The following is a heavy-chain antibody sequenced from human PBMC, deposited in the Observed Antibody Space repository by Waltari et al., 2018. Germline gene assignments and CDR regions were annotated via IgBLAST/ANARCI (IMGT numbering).Heavy chain of an antibody. CDR3: AREGEGYCSSTSCYAFDY. D-gene: IGHD2-2*01. Sequence: QVQLVQSGAEVKKPGSSVKVSCKASGGTFSSYTISWVRQAPGQGLEWMGRIIPILGIANYAQKFQGRVTITADKSTSTAYMELSSLRSEDTAVYYCAREGEGYCSSTSCYAFDYWGQGTLVTVSS. J-gene: IGHJ4*02. CDR2: IIPILGIA. V-gene: IGHV1-69*08. CDR1: GGTFSSYT.